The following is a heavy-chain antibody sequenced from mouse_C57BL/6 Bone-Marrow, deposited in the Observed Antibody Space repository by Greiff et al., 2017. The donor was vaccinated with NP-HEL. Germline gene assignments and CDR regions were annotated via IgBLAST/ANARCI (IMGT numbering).Heavy chain of an antibody. V-gene: IGHV5-16*01. CDR1: GFTFSDYY. D-gene: IGHD2-3*01. CDR3: ARDRMGLDY. Sequence: DVQLVESEGGLVQPGSSMKLSCTASGFTFSDYYMAWVRQVPEKGLEWVANINYDGSSTYYLDSLKSRFIISRANAKNILYLQMSSLKSEDTATYYCARDRMGLDYWGQGTTLTVSS. CDR2: INYDGSST. J-gene: IGHJ2*01.